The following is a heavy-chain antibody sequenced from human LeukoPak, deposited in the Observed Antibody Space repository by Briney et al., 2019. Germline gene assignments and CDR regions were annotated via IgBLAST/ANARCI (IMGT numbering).Heavy chain of an antibody. CDR1: GYTFTDHY. D-gene: IGHD7-27*01. Sequence: ASVNVSCQALGYTFTDHYFHWLRQAPGHGIEWMGWIHPGRGDTNIAQKCQGRVSLTREMSISTAYMDLSRLTSDATAVYYCARDHNWGPDYWGQGTLVSVSS. J-gene: IGHJ4*02. V-gene: IGHV1-2*02. CDR3: ARDHNWGPDY. CDR2: IHPGRGDT.